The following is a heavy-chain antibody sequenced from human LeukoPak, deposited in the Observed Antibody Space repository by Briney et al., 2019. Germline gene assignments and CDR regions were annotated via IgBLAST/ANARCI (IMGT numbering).Heavy chain of an antibody. CDR3: ARPLGDCSGGSCYSEMDV. V-gene: IGHV3-30*04. Sequence: GRPLRLSCAASGFSFSYYAMNWVRQAPGKGLEWVALISNDGSNKYYADSVKGRFTVSRDKSKNTVSLQMNSLRAEDTAVYYCARPLGDCSGGSCYSEMDVWGQGTTVTVSS. CDR2: ISNDGSNK. D-gene: IGHD2-15*01. CDR1: GFSFSYYA. J-gene: IGHJ6*02.